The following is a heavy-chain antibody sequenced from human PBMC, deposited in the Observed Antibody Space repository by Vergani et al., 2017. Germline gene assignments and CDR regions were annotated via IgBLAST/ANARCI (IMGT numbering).Heavy chain of an antibody. CDR2: ISWNSKSE. Sequence: EVHLVESGGDLVEPGRSLRLSCAASGFIFDDYAMHWVRQVPGKGLEWVSGISWNSKSEAYADSVKGRFAISRDNAKNSLYLQMNSLRAEDTAVYYCARDPAPSPTVVTFLLDVWGKGTTVTVSS. CDR1: GFIFDDYA. J-gene: IGHJ6*04. V-gene: IGHV3-9*01. D-gene: IGHD4-23*01. CDR3: ARDPAPSPTVVTFLLDV.